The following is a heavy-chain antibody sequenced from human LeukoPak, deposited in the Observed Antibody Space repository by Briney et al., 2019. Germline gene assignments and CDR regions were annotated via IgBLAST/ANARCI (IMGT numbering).Heavy chain of an antibody. CDR3: ARTEGTVAYDS. CDR1: GFTFSDYY. V-gene: IGHV3-74*01. Sequence: HSGGSLRLSCAASGFTFSDYYMSWIRQAPGKGLVWVSRINSDGSGTTYADSVRGRFTISRDNAKNTLYLQVNSLRAEDTAVYYCARTEGTVAYDSWGQGTLVTVSS. J-gene: IGHJ5*01. CDR2: INSDGSGT. D-gene: IGHD4-23*01.